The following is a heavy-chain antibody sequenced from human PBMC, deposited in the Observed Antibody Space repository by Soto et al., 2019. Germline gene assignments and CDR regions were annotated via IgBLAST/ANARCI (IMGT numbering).Heavy chain of an antibody. CDR2: IIPILGIA. Sequence: QVQLVQSGAEVKKPGSSVKVSCKASGGTFSSYTISWVRQAPGQGLEWMGRIIPILGIANYAQKFQGRVTLTXXNXTXXDYMELRSLRSEDTAVYYCARTHCGGDCYSGWFDPWGQGSLVTVSS. V-gene: IGHV1-69*02. CDR3: ARTHCGGDCYSGWFDP. CDR1: GGTFSSYT. D-gene: IGHD2-21*02. J-gene: IGHJ5*02.